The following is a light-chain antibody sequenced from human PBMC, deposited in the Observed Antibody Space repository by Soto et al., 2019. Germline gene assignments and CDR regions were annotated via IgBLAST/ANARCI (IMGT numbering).Light chain of an antibody. CDR1: QSISGS. Sequence: DIQMTQSPSTLSASVGDRVTITCRASQSISGSLAWSQQKPGKAPNLLIYEASKLKSGVPSRFRGSGSGTEYTLTIRSLQPDDSASYYGQQYNGYWTFGQGTRVEVK. V-gene: IGKV1-5*03. CDR3: QQYNGYWT. J-gene: IGKJ1*01. CDR2: EAS.